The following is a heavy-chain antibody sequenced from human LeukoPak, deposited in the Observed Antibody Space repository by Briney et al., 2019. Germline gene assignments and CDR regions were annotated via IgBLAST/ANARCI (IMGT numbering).Heavy chain of an antibody. Sequence: GGSLRLYCAASGFTFSNYAMSRAPQPPGKGLQWGSAISGSSGSTYYADSVKGRFTISRDNSKNTLYLQMNSLRTEDTAVYYCVEWNSVYWYFDLWGRGTLVTVSS. V-gene: IGHV3-23*01. CDR2: ISGSSGST. CDR3: VEWNSVYWYFDL. CDR1: GFTFSNYA. J-gene: IGHJ2*01. D-gene: IGHD1-1*01.